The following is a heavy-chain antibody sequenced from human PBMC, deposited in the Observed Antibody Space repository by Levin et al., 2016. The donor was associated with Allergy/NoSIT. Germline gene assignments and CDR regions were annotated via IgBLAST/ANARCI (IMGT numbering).Heavy chain of an antibody. J-gene: IGHJ4*02. D-gene: IGHD4-17*01. Sequence: GESLKISCAASGFTFSNAWMSWVRQAPGKGLEWVGRIKSKTDGGTTDYAAPVKGRFTISRDDSKNTLYLQMNSLKTEDTAVYYCTTDPIMTTVTTPPDYWGQGTLVTVSS. CDR1: GFTFSNAW. V-gene: IGHV3-15*01. CDR3: TTDPIMTTVTTPPDY. CDR2: IKSKTDGGTT.